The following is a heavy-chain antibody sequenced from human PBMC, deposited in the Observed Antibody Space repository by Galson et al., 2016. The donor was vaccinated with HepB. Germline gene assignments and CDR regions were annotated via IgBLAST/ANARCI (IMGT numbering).Heavy chain of an antibody. V-gene: IGHV4-61*09. J-gene: IGHJ5*02. Sequence: TLSLSCTVSGGSISSANYYWSWIRQPAGQGLEWIGHIYRSGRTHYSPSLHSRVTISVDTSKNQFYLKLTSVTAADTALYYCARNGYGYTYGNNWFDPWGQGILVTVSS. CDR2: IYRSGRT. CDR1: GGSISSANYY. CDR3: ARNGYGYTYGNNWFDP. D-gene: IGHD5-18*01.